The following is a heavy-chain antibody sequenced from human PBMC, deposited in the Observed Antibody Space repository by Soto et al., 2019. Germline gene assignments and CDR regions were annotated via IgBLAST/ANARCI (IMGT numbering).Heavy chain of an antibody. CDR3: ARDKGRSPLDY. J-gene: IGHJ4*02. CDR2: IKQDGTDK. D-gene: IGHD2-15*01. Sequence: GGSLRLSCAAPGFTFSRAWMSWVRQAPGKGLEWVANIKQDGTDKYYVDSVKGRFTISRDNAKKTLYLQMNSLRAEDTAVFYCARDKGRSPLDYWGQGT. CDR1: GFTFSRAW. V-gene: IGHV3-7*01.